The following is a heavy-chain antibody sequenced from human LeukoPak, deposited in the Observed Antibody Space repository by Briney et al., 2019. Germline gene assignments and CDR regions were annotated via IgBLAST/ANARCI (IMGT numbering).Heavy chain of an antibody. V-gene: IGHV3-21*01. CDR3: AKTPYGGNSEYFDY. CDR1: GFTFSSYS. D-gene: IGHD4-23*01. CDR2: ISSSSSYI. J-gene: IGHJ4*02. Sequence: GGSLRLSCAASGFTFSSYSMNWVRQAPGKGLEWVPSISSSSSYIYYADSVKGRFTISRDNAKNSLYLQMNSLRAEDTAVYYCAKTPYGGNSEYFDYWGQGTLVTVSS.